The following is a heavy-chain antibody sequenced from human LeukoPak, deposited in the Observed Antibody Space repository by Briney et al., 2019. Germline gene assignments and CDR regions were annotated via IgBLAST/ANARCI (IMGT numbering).Heavy chain of an antibody. CDR2: IKQDGSEK. Sequence: GGSLRLSCAASGFTFSSYWMSWVRQAPGKGLEWVANIKQDGSEKYYVDSVKVRFTISRDNAKNSLYLQMNSLRAEDTAVYYCTRLYCSGGSCYQDYFDYWGQGTLVTVSS. CDR1: GFTFSSYW. J-gene: IGHJ4*02. V-gene: IGHV3-7*01. CDR3: TRLYCSGGSCYQDYFDY. D-gene: IGHD2-15*01.